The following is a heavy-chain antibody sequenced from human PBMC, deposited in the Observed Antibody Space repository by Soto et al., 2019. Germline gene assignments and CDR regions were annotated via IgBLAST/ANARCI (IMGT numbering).Heavy chain of an antibody. Sequence: PGGSLSLSCAASGFTFSTYAMSWVRQSPGKGLEWVSAIPGSSTSTYYAGSVKGRFTISRDNSKNTLYLQMNSLRVEDTAVYYCAKIGDSSSVSLPLVLLDHWGQGALVTVSS. CDR3: AKIGDSSSVSLPLVLLDH. CDR2: IPGSSTST. J-gene: IGHJ4*02. V-gene: IGHV3-23*01. CDR1: GFTFSTYA. D-gene: IGHD6-6*01.